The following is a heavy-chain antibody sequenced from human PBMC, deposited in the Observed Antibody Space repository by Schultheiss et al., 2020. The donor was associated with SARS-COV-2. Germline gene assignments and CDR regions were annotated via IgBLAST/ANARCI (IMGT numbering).Heavy chain of an antibody. V-gene: IGHV4-59*12. J-gene: IGHJ6*02. Sequence: SETLSLTCTVSGGSISSYYWSWIRQPAGKGLEWIGTVYYSGSTYYNPSLKSRVTISVDTSKNQFSLKLSSVTAADTAVYYCASGRRPGYSSGWDWGTRDYYYYGMDVWGQGTTVTVSS. CDR1: GGSISSYY. CDR2: VYYSGST. CDR3: ASGRRPGYSSGWDWGTRDYYYYGMDV. D-gene: IGHD6-19*01.